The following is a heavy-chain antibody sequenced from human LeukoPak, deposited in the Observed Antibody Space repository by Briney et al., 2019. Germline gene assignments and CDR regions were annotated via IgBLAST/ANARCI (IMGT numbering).Heavy chain of an antibody. Sequence: ASVKVSCKASGYTFTGYYMHWVRQAPGQGLEWMGWINPNSGGTNYAQKFRGRVAMTRDTSISTAYMELSRLRSDDTAVYYCARDRIDYYDSSGYLELFDYWGQGTLVTVSS. D-gene: IGHD3-22*01. V-gene: IGHV1-2*02. CDR2: INPNSGGT. CDR3: ARDRIDYYDSSGYLELFDY. J-gene: IGHJ4*02. CDR1: GYTFTGYY.